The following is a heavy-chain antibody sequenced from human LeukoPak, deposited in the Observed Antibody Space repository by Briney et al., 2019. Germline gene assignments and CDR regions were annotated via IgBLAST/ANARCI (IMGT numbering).Heavy chain of an antibody. V-gene: IGHV1-69*13. CDR1: GGTFSSYA. Sequence: SVKGSCKASGGTFSSYAISWVRQAPGQGLEWMGGIIPIFGTANYAQKFQGRVTITADESTSTAYMELSSLRSEDTAVYYCARTRIAAAGRGVDYWGQGTLVTVSS. CDR2: IIPIFGTA. J-gene: IGHJ4*02. CDR3: ARTRIAAAGRGVDY. D-gene: IGHD6-13*01.